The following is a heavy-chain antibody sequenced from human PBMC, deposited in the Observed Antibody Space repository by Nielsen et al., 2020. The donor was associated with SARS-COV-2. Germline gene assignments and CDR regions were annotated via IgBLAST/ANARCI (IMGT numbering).Heavy chain of an antibody. V-gene: IGHV3-30*03. J-gene: IGHJ4*02. Sequence: GESLKISCAASGFTFSSYSMNWVRQAPGKGLEWVASISKDGSNKYYADSVKGRMTISRDNSKNTVFLQMNSLRAEDTAVYYCARDSENLNYFDYWGQGTLVTVSS. CDR2: ISKDGSNK. CDR3: ARDSENLNYFDY. CDR1: GFTFSSYS.